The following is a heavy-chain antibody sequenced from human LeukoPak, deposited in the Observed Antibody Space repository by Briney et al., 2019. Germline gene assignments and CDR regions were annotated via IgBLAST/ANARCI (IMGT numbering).Heavy chain of an antibody. CDR1: GFTVSSNY. V-gene: IGHV3-53*01. D-gene: IGHD4-17*01. CDR3: ARDHYGDLNFDY. Sequence: GGSLRLSCAASGFTVSSNYMSWVRQAPGKGLEWVSVIYSGGSTYYADSVKGRFTISRDNSKNMLYLQMNSLRAEDTAVYYCARDHYGDLNFDYWGQGTLVTVSS. J-gene: IGHJ4*02. CDR2: IYSGGST.